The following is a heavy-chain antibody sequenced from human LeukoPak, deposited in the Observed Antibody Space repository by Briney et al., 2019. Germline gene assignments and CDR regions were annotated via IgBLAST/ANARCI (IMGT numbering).Heavy chain of an antibody. CDR3: ARAGRIATNWFDP. CDR2: MNPNSGNT. CDR1: GYTFTGYY. J-gene: IGHJ5*02. Sequence: ASVKVSCKASGYTFTGYYMHWVRQAPGQGLEWMGWMNPNSGNTGYAQKFQGRVTMTRNTSISTAYMELSSLRSEDTAVYYCARAGRIATNWFDPWGQGTLVTVSS. D-gene: IGHD6-13*01. V-gene: IGHV1-8*02.